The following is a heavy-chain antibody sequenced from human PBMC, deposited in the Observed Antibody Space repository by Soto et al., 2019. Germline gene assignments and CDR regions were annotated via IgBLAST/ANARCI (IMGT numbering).Heavy chain of an antibody. CDR2: ISGGGVST. J-gene: IGHJ3*01. CDR1: GLTFSSYA. CDR3: AKVHYFDVLPAFDV. V-gene: IGHV3-23*01. Sequence: EVHLLESGGGLVQPGGSLRLSCAASGLTFSSYAMTWVRQAPGRGLEWVSSISGGGVSTYYADSVKGRFTISRDNSKKTLYLQMNSLGAEDTATYYCAKVHYFDVLPAFDVWGQGTLVTVSS. D-gene: IGHD3-22*01.